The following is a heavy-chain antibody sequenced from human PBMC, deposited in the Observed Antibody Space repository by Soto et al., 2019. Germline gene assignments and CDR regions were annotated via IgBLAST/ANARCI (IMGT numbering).Heavy chain of an antibody. Sequence: EVQLVESGGGLVKPGGSLRLSCAASGFTLSSYSMSWVRQAPGKGLEWVSSISSSSRNIYYADSVKGRFTISRDNAKNSLYLQMNSLGADDTAVYYCSRPQSPSGWYDGGYWGQGTLVTVSS. CDR1: GFTLSSYS. CDR2: ISSSSRNI. CDR3: SRPQSPSGWYDGGY. D-gene: IGHD6-19*01. V-gene: IGHV3-21*01. J-gene: IGHJ4*02.